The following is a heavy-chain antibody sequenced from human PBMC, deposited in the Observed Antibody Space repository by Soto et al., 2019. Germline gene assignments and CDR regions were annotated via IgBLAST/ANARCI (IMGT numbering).Heavy chain of an antibody. J-gene: IGHJ6*02. D-gene: IGHD2-2*01. Sequence: PGGSLRLSCTASGVTFGDYAMSWFRQAPGKGLEWVGFIRSKAYGGTTEYAASVKGRFTISRDDSKSIAYLQMNSLKTEDTAVYYCTREVGGYCISTSCRYGMDVWGQGTTVTVSS. V-gene: IGHV3-49*03. CDR2: IRSKAYGGTT. CDR1: GVTFGDYA. CDR3: TREVGGYCISTSCRYGMDV.